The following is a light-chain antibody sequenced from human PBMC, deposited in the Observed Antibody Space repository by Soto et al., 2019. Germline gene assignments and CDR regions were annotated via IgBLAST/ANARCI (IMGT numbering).Light chain of an antibody. V-gene: IGLV2-14*01. CDR1: SSDVGGYNY. J-gene: IGLJ3*02. CDR2: EVS. Sequence: QSALTQPASVSGSPGQSITISCTGTSSDVGGYNYVSWYQQHPGKAPKLMIYEVSNRPSGVSNRYSGSKSGNTASLTISGLQAEDEADYYSSSYTSSSTWVFGGGTKLTVL. CDR3: SSYTSSSTWV.